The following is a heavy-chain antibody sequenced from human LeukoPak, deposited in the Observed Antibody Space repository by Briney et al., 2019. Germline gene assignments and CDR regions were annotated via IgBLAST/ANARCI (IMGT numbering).Heavy chain of an antibody. CDR2: INPNSGGT. V-gene: IGHV1-2*06. CDR3: ARYSSGRYLNWFDP. D-gene: IGHD6-19*01. Sequence: ASVKVSCKASGYTFTGYYMHWVRQAPGQGLEWMGRINPNSGGTNYAQKFQGRVTMTRDTSISTAYMELSRLRSDDTAVYYCARYSSGRYLNWFDPWGQGTLVTVSS. J-gene: IGHJ5*02. CDR1: GYTFTGYY.